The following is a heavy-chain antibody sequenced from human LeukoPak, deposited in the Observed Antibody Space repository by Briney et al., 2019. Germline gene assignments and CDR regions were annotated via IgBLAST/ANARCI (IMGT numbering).Heavy chain of an antibody. CDR2: IRYDGSKV. J-gene: IGHJ4*02. Sequence: GGSLRLSCAASGFTFRNYGMHWVRQAPGEGLQWVAFIRYDGSKVYSADSVKGRFTISRDNSKNTLYLQMNSLRAEDTAVYYCARAQLVPSYYFDYWGQGTLVTVSS. CDR1: GFTFRNYG. V-gene: IGHV3-30*02. CDR3: ARAQLVPSYYFDY. D-gene: IGHD6-6*01.